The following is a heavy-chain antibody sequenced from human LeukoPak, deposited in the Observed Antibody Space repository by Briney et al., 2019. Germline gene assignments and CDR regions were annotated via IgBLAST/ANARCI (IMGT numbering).Heavy chain of an antibody. V-gene: IGHV4-34*01. CDR1: GGSFSGYY. CDR3: ARDVTMVRGIDY. CDR2: INHSGST. D-gene: IGHD3-10*01. Sequence: SETLSLTCAVYGGSFSGYYWSWIRQPPGKGLEWIGEINHSGSTNYNPSLKSRVTISVDTSKNQFSLKLSSVTAADTAVYYCARDVTMVRGIDYSGEGTLVTVSS. J-gene: IGHJ4*02.